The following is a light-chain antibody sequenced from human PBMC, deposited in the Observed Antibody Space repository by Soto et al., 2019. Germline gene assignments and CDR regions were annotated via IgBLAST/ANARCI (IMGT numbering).Light chain of an antibody. Sequence: QSALTQPASVSGSPGQSITISCTGTSSDVGGYNFVSWYQHHPGEAPKLVIYDVNNRPSGVSDRFSGSKSDNTASLTISGLQAEDEADYYCSSYTDVSQRVFGTGTKLTVL. CDR3: SSYTDVSQRV. J-gene: IGLJ1*01. CDR1: SSDVGGYNF. V-gene: IGLV2-14*03. CDR2: DVN.